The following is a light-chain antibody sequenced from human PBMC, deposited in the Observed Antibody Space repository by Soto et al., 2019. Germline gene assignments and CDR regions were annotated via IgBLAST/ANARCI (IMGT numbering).Light chain of an antibody. Sequence: EIVMTQSPATLSVSPGERATLSCRASQSVSSNFAWYQQKPGQAPRLLIYSASTRATGIPARFSGSGSGTDFTLTISSLQSEDFAVYYCQQYNNWPRTFGQGTKVEIK. V-gene: IGKV3-15*01. CDR2: SAS. CDR3: QQYNNWPRT. J-gene: IGKJ1*01. CDR1: QSVSSN.